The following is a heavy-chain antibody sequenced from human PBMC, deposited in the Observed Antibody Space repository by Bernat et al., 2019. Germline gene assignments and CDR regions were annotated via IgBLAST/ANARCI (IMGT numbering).Heavy chain of an antibody. CDR2: IRSKAYGGTT. Sequence: EVQLVESGGGLVKPGRSLRLSCTASGFTFGDYAMSWFRQAPGKGLGWVGFIRSKAYGGTTEYAASVKGRFTISRDDSKSIAYQQMNSLKTEDTAVYYCTRYPRYYYDSSGYSPPFDYWGQGTLVTVSS. CDR1: GFTFGDYA. CDR3: TRYPRYYYDSSGYSPPFDY. J-gene: IGHJ4*02. V-gene: IGHV3-49*05. D-gene: IGHD3-22*01.